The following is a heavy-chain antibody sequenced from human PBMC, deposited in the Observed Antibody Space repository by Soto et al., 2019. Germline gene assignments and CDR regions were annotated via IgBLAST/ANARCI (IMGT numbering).Heavy chain of an antibody. CDR2: ILPILDIT. J-gene: IGHJ4*02. CDR1: GNTFSRYT. V-gene: IGHV1-69*02. Sequence: QVQLVQSGAEVKKPGSSVKVSCKASGNTFSRYTITWVRQAPGQGLEWMGWILPILDITTYAQKVQGRVTITADKSTTTAYMDMSSLRYEDTAMYYCAILSGAITPTKGTYWGQGTVVTVSS. D-gene: IGHD1-20*01. CDR3: AILSGAITPTKGTY.